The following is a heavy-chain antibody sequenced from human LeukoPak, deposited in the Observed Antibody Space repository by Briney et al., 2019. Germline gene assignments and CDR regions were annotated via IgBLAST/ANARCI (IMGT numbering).Heavy chain of an antibody. V-gene: IGHV3-30*18. CDR3: AKGVAVVVVPAAMDY. J-gene: IGHJ4*02. CDR1: GFTFSSYG. CDR2: ISYDGSNK. D-gene: IGHD2-2*01. Sequence: GRSLRLSCAASGFTFSSYGMHWVRQAPGKGLEWVAVISYDGSNKYYADSVKGRFTISRDNSKNTLYLQMNSLRAEDTAVYYCAKGVAVVVVPAAMDYWSQGTLVTVSS.